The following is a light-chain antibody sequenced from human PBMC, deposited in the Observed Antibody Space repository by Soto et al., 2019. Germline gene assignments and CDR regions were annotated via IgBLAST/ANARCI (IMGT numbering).Light chain of an antibody. J-gene: IGKJ1*01. CDR3: QQYYSTPWT. Sequence: DIVMTQSPDSLAVSLGERATINCKSSQSVLYSSSNKNYLAWYQHKPGQPPKLLIYWASTRESGVPDRFSGSGSGTDFTLTISSLQAEDVAVYYCQQYYSTPWTFGQGTKVEIK. CDR1: QSVLYSSSNKNY. CDR2: WAS. V-gene: IGKV4-1*01.